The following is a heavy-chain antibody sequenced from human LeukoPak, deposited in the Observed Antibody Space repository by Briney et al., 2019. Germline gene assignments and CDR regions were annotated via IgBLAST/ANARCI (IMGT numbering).Heavy chain of an antibody. J-gene: IGHJ4*02. CDR3: ARVGRGITEFDY. D-gene: IGHD3-10*01. Sequence: SETLSLTCTVSGGSISSSSYYWGWIRQPPGKGPEWIGSIYYSGSTYYNPSLKSRVTISVDTSKNQFSLKLSSVTAADTAVYYCARVGRGITEFDYWGQGTLVTVSS. CDR2: IYYSGST. CDR1: GGSISSSSYY. V-gene: IGHV4-39*07.